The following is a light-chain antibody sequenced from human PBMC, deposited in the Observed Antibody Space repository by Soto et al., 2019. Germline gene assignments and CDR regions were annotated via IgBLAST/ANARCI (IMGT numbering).Light chain of an antibody. CDR2: VAS. CDR1: QSVSNNY. V-gene: IGKV3-20*01. Sequence: VVLTQSPGTLSLSPGERATLSCRASQSVSNNYLSWYQQKPGQAPRLLIYVASSRDTGIPDRFSGSGSGTDFTLTISRLEPEDFAVYYCQQYGSPPAITFGPGTKVDIK. CDR3: QQYGSPPAIT. J-gene: IGKJ3*01.